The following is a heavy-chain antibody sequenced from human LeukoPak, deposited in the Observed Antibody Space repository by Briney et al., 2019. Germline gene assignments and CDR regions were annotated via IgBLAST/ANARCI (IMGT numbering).Heavy chain of an antibody. Sequence: ASVKVSCKASGGTFSSYAISWVRQAPGQGLEWMGGIIPIFGTANYAQKFQGRVTITADESTSTAYMELSSLRSEDTAVYYCASNPHDYGDYVNGYYYYYMDVWGKGTTVTISS. D-gene: IGHD4-17*01. V-gene: IGHV1-69*13. CDR3: ASNPHDYGDYVNGYYYYYMDV. CDR2: IIPIFGTA. CDR1: GGTFSSYA. J-gene: IGHJ6*03.